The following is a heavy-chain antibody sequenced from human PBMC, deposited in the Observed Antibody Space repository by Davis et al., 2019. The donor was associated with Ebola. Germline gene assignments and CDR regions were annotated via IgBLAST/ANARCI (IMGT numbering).Heavy chain of an antibody. CDR1: GGSFSGYY. CDR3: AREKGYYYDSSGYYSMRYFDY. V-gene: IGHV4-34*01. D-gene: IGHD3-22*01. CDR2: INHSGST. Sequence: SQTLSLTCAVYGGSFSGYYWSWIRQPPGKGLEWIGEINHSGSTNYNPSLKSRVTISVDTSKNQFSLKLSSVTAADTAVYYCAREKGYYYDSSGYYSMRYFDYWGQGTLVTVSS. J-gene: IGHJ4*02.